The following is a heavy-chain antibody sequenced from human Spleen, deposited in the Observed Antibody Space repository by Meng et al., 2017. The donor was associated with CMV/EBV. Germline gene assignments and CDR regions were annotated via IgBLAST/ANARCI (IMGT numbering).Heavy chain of an antibody. CDR1: GFTFSPYS. V-gene: IGHV3-21*01. D-gene: IGHD3-16*01. CDR2: ISSSSNYI. J-gene: IGHJ4*02. Sequence: GESLKISCAASGFTFSPYSMNWVRQAPGKGLEWVSSISSSSNYIYYADSVKGRFTISRDNAKNSLYLQMNSLRVEDTAVYYCASREGGYWGQGTLVTVSS. CDR3: ASREGGY.